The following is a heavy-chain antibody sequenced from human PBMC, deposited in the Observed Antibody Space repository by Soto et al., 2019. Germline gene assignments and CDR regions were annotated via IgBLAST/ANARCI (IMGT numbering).Heavy chain of an antibody. CDR2: ISGSGGST. J-gene: IGHJ3*02. CDR1: GFTFSSYA. Sequence: EVQLLESGGGLVQPGGSLRLSCAASGFTFSSYAMSWVRQAPGKGLEWVSAISGSGGSTYYADSVKGRFTISRDNSTNPLYLQMNSLRAEDTAVYYCAKDPKGQYYYDSSCYAFDIWGQGTMVTVSS. V-gene: IGHV3-23*01. CDR3: AKDPKGQYYYDSSCYAFDI. D-gene: IGHD3-22*01.